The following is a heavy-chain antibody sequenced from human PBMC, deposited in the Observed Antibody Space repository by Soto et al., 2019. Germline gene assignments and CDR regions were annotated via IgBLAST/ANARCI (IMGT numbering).Heavy chain of an antibody. CDR3: ARDRCTTNKCYTHHFDV. Sequence: QVQLVQSGGEVTKPGASVKVSCTSSGYTFTSYGVSWVRQAPGQGLEWLGWISVYTGNTKQAQKFQDRVTLTTEASKGTAYLELRRLRSDDTAYYYCARDRCTTNKCYTHHFDVWGQETTVTVSS. V-gene: IGHV1-18*04. CDR2: ISVYTGNT. J-gene: IGHJ6*02. CDR1: GYTFTSYG. D-gene: IGHD2-8*01.